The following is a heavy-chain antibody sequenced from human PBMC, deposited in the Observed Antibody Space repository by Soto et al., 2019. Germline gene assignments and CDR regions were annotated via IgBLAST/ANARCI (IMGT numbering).Heavy chain of an antibody. CDR2: IFPGWHS. CDR1: GGSVSSGGYY. V-gene: IGHV4-31*03. J-gene: IGHJ5*02. CDR3: ARGRSAGYYKRNWFDP. Sequence: QVQLQESGPGLVKPSQTLSLTCTFSGGSVSSGGYYWSWLRQPPGKGLERLGYIFPGWHSYYTVSLDGRATIAVYRSKSQFALRLDSVTAADMAVYFCARGRSAGYYKRNWFDPWGQGTLGTVSS. D-gene: IGHD3-9*01.